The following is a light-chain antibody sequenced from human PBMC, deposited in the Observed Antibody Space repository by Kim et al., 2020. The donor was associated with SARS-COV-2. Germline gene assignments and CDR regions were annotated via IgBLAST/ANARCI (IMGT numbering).Light chain of an antibody. CDR3: QQYGRLPYT. CDR2: EAF. Sequence: LSPRERGTLSCRASQSGGSSLLAWYQQKPGQAPRLLIYEAFKRVAGIPDRFSGSESGTDFTLTISRPEPEDFAMYYCQQYGRLPYTFGQGTKLEI. J-gene: IGKJ2*01. V-gene: IGKV3-20*01. CDR1: QSGGSSL.